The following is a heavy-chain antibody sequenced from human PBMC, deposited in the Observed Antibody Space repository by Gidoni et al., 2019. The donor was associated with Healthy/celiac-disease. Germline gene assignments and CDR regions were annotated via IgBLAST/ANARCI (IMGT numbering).Heavy chain of an antibody. CDR3: AKVLLWFGEAYMDV. CDR1: GFTFSSYA. V-gene: IGHV3-23*01. CDR2: ISGSGGST. D-gene: IGHD3-10*01. Sequence: VQLLESGGGLVQHGGSLRLSCAAPGFTFSSYAMSWVRQAPGKGLEVVSAISGSGGSTYYADSVKGRFTISRDNSKNTLYLQMNSLRAEDTAVYYCAKVLLWFGEAYMDVWGKGTTVTVSS. J-gene: IGHJ6*03.